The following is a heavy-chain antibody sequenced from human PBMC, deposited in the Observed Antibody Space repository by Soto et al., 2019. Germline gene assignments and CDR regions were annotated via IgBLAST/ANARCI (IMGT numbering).Heavy chain of an antibody. CDR2: VYYTGSA. J-gene: IGHJ5*02. Sequence: PSETLSLTCTVSGGSISSSSYYWGWIRQSPGKGREWISSVYYTGSAYSNPSLRGRVTLSKDTSKNQFCLKLNSVTAAATAVYYSARLVAGQDWFEPWGQG. CDR3: ARLVAGQDWFEP. V-gene: IGHV4-39*01. D-gene: IGHD2-15*01. CDR1: GGSISSSSYY.